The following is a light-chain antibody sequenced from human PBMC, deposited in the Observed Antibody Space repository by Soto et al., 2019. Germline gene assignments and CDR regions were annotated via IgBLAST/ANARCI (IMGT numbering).Light chain of an antibody. CDR3: QQRSNWPPEFT. CDR2: DAS. V-gene: IGKV3-11*01. CDR1: QSVSSY. Sequence: EIVLTQSPATLSLSPGERATLSCRASQSVSSYLAWYQQKPGQAPRLLIYDASNRATGIPARFSGSGSGTDFTLTISSLELEDVAVYYCQQRSNWPPEFTFGPGTNVDIK. J-gene: IGKJ3*01.